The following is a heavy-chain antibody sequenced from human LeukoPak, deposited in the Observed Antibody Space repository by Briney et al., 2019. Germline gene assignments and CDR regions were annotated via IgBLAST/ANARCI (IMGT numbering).Heavy chain of an antibody. D-gene: IGHD3-10*01. CDR3: ARRGRGSGRHAFDI. CDR1: GYTFTSYG. J-gene: IGHJ3*02. V-gene: IGHV1-18*01. CDR2: ISAYNDNT. Sequence: GASVKVSCKASGYTFTSYGISWVRQAPGQGLEWMGWISAYNDNTNYAQKLQGRVTMTTDTSTSTAYMELRSLRSDDTAVYYCARRGRGSGRHAFDIWGQGTMVTVSS.